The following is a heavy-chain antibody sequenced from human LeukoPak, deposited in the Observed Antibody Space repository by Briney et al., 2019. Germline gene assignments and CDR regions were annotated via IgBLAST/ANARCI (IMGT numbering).Heavy chain of an antibody. V-gene: IGHV4-39*01. CDR1: GGSISSSSYY. J-gene: IGHJ4*02. CDR3: ARQGYSSGWDATDY. D-gene: IGHD6-19*01. Sequence: PSETLSLTCTVSGGSISSSSYYWGWICQPPGKGLEWIGSIYYSGSTYYNPSLKSRVAISVDTSKNQFSLKLSSVTAADTAVYYCARQGYSSGWDATDYWGQGTLVTVSS. CDR2: IYYSGST.